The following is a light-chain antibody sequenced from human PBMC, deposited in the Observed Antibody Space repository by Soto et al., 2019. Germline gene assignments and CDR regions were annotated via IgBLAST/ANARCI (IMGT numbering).Light chain of an antibody. Sequence: QSVLTQPPSVSGAPGHRVTISCTGSSSNIVAGYDVHWYQQLPGTAPKLLIYGNSNRPSGVPDRFSGSKSGTSASLAITGLQAEDEADYYCQSYDISLSGYVFGTGTKLTVL. CDR3: QSYDISLSGYV. J-gene: IGLJ1*01. V-gene: IGLV1-40*01. CDR1: SSNIVAGYD. CDR2: GNS.